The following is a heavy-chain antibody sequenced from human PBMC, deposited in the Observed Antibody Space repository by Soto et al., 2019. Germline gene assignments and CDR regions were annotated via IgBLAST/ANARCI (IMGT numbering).Heavy chain of an antibody. CDR2: ISGSGGST. J-gene: IGHJ4*02. Sequence: EVQLLESGGGLVQPGGSLRLSCAASGFTFSNYAMSWVRQAPGKGLEWVSAISGSGGSTYYADSVKGRFTISRDNSKNTLYLQMNSLRAEDTAVYYCAKVLCSDGSCYIYYFDYWGQGTLVTVSS. V-gene: IGHV3-23*01. CDR1: GFTFSNYA. D-gene: IGHD2-15*01. CDR3: AKVLCSDGSCYIYYFDY.